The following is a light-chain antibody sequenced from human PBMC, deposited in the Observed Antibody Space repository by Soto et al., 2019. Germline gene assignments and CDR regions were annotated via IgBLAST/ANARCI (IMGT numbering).Light chain of an antibody. CDR1: QSISSW. CDR3: QQYNSYSWT. V-gene: IGKV1-5*03. Sequence: DIPMAQSPSTLSASVGDRVTITCRPSQSISSWLAWYQQKPGKAPKLLIYKASSLESGVPSRFSGSGSGTEFTLTISSLQPDDLATYYCQQYNSYSWTFGQGTKVEIK. J-gene: IGKJ1*01. CDR2: KAS.